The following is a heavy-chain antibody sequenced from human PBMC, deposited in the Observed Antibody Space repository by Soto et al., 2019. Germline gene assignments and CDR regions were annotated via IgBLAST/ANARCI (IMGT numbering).Heavy chain of an antibody. V-gene: IGHV1-3*01. J-gene: IGHJ4*02. D-gene: IGHD3-22*01. Sequence: ASVKVSCKASGYTFTNYGISWVRQAPGQRLEWMGWINAGNGNTKYSQKFQGRVTITRDTSASTAYMELSSLRSEDTAVYYCARTYDSSGYYLGFDYWGQGTLVTVSS. CDR3: ARTYDSSGYYLGFDY. CDR1: GYTFTNYG. CDR2: INAGNGNT.